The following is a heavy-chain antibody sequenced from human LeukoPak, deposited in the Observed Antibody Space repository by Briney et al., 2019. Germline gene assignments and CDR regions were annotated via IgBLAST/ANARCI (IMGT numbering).Heavy chain of an antibody. D-gene: IGHD3-10*01. CDR3: AKGPGAYYYGSGRFDP. V-gene: IGHV3-9*03. CDR1: GFTFDDYA. CDR2: ISWSSGSI. Sequence: GRSLRLSCAASGFTFDDYAMHWVRQAPGKGLEWVSGISWSSGSIGYADSVKGRFTISRDNAKNSLYLQMNSLRAEDMALYYCAKGPGAYYYGSGRFDPWGQGTLVTVSS. J-gene: IGHJ5*02.